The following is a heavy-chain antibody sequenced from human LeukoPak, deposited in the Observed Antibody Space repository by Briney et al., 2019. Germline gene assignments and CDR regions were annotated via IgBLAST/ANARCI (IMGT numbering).Heavy chain of an antibody. J-gene: IGHJ4*02. V-gene: IGHV3-21*01. D-gene: IGHD6-13*01. CDR2: ISSSSSYI. CDR1: GFTFSSYS. CDR3: ARDLKGGTAAGTSY. Sequence: PGGSLRLSCAASGFTFSSYSMNWVRQAPGKGLEWVSSISSSSSYIYYADSVKGRFTISRDNAKNSLYLQMNSLRAEDTAVYCCARDLKGGTAAGTSYWGQGTLVTVSS.